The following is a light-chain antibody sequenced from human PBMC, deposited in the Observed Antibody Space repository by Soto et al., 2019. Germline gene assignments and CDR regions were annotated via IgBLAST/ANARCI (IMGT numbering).Light chain of an antibody. CDR1: QSVSSSY. Sequence: EIVLAQSPGTLSLSPGERATLSCRASQSVSSSYLAWYQQKPGQAPSLLISDASTRATGIPARFSGSGSGTEFTLTISRLEPEDFAAYYCQQYGSSPWTFGQGTKVDIK. J-gene: IGKJ1*01. CDR3: QQYGSSPWT. CDR2: DAS. V-gene: IGKV3-20*01.